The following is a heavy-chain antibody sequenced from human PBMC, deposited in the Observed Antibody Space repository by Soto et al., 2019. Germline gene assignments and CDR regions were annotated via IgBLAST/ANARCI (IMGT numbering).Heavy chain of an antibody. CDR2: ISGSGGRV. CDR3: AKGNRIAGSANSIIED. V-gene: IGHV3-23*01. J-gene: IGHJ4*02. D-gene: IGHD2-15*01. Sequence: QLLESGGGLVQPGGSLRLSCEASGFTFSSHSMSWVRQPSGKGLEWVSAISGSGGRVEYADSVRGRFTISRDNXRXXLYLQMNSLIGEDTAVYYCAKGNRIAGSANSIIEDWGQGTLVTVSS. CDR1: GFTFSSHS.